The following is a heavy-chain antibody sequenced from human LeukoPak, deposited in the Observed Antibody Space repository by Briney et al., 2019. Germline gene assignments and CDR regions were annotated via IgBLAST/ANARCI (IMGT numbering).Heavy chain of an antibody. D-gene: IGHD6-13*01. V-gene: IGHV4-39*07. CDR3: ARGCGIAAAGYYFDY. CDR1: GGSISSGGYY. Sequence: SETLSLTCTVSGGSISSGGYYWSWIRQPPGKGLEWIGEINHSGSTNYNPSLKSRVTISVDTSKNQFSLKLSSVTAADTAVYYCARGCGIAAAGYYFDYWGQGTLVTVSS. CDR2: INHSGST. J-gene: IGHJ4*02.